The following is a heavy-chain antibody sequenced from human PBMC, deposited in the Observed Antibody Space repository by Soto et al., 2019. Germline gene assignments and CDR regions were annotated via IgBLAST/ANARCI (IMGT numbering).Heavy chain of an antibody. CDR1: GASLTNAYSY. V-gene: IGHV4-31*11. D-gene: IGHD3-9*01. CDR2: IAYTGDN. Sequence: TLSLTCAVSGASLTNAYSYWFWIRQNPGKGLEWLGYIAYTGDNYFNQSLRSRLTISSERAKNQFSLKLSSVTAADTALYYCARDFEKSAIGPWGQGTLGTVS. J-gene: IGHJ5*02. CDR3: ARDFEKSAIGP.